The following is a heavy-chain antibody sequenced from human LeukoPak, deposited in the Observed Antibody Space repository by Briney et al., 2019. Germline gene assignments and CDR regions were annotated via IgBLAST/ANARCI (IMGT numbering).Heavy chain of an antibody. CDR3: ARAIAAAAPSWFDP. Sequence: SETLSLTCTVSGYSISSGYYWGWIRQPPGKGLEWIGSIYHSGSTYYNPSLKSRVTISVDTSKNQFSLKLSSVTAADTAAYYCARAIAAAAPSWFDPWGQGTLVTVSS. CDR2: IYHSGST. V-gene: IGHV4-38-2*02. CDR1: GYSISSGYY. D-gene: IGHD6-13*01. J-gene: IGHJ5*02.